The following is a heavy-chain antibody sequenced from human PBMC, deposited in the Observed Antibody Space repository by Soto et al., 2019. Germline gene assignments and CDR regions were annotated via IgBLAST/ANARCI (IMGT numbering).Heavy chain of an antibody. D-gene: IGHD3-10*01. CDR1: GYTFTSYG. CDR2: ISTYNGNT. CDR3: ARGITMVRGVQYYYYGMDV. V-gene: IGHV1-18*01. Sequence: QVQLVQSGAEVKKPGASVKVSCKASGYTFTSYGINWVRQAPGQGLEWMGWISTYNGNTNFAQNLQGRVSLTTDTSTSTAYMELRSLRFADTAIYYCARGITMVRGVQYYYYGMDVWGQGTTVTVSS. J-gene: IGHJ6*02.